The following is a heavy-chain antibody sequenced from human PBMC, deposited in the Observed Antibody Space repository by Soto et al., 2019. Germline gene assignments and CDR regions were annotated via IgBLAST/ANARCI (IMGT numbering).Heavy chain of an antibody. Sequence: EVQLAESGGGLAQPGGSLRLSCAASGFTLSCYAMDWVRQAPGKGLEYVSGISSNGVGTYYANSVQGRFTISRDNSKNTVYLQMSSLSPEDMAVYYCARRAHPDFYYMDVWGKGTTVTVS. CDR2: ISSNGVGT. V-gene: IGHV3-64*01. CDR1: GFTLSCYA. J-gene: IGHJ6*03. CDR3: ARRAHPDFYYMDV.